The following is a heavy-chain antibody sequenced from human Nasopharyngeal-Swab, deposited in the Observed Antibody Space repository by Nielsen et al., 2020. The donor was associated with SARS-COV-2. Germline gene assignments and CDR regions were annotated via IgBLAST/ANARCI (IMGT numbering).Heavy chain of an antibody. J-gene: IGHJ6*03. Sequence: GGSLRLSCVASGFSFDDYTMHWVRQAPGKGLEWVSGISWKSGNMGYADSVKGRFIISRDNAKNSVYLQMNSLRPEDTALYYCAKTMVRGDFYYFLDVWGKGTTVTVLL. CDR3: AKTMVRGDFYYFLDV. CDR2: ISWKSGNM. D-gene: IGHD3-10*01. V-gene: IGHV3-9*01. CDR1: GFSFDDYT.